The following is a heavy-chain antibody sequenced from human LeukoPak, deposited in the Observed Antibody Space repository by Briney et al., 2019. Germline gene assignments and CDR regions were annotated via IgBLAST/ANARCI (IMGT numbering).Heavy chain of an antibody. J-gene: IGHJ4*02. CDR2: IYYSGST. V-gene: IGHV4-61*08. Sequence: PSETLSLTCTVSGGSISSGDYYWSWIRQPPGKGLEWIGYIYYSGSTNYNPSLKSRVTISVDTSKNQFSLKLSSVTAADTAVYYCASGVGARPVDYWGQGTLVTVSS. CDR1: GGSISSGDYY. CDR3: ASGVGARPVDY. D-gene: IGHD1-26*01.